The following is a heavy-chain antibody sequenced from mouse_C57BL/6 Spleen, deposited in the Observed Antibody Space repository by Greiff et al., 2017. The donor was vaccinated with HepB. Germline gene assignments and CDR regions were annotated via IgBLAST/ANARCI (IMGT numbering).Heavy chain of an antibody. J-gene: IGHJ2*01. CDR2: ISYDGSN. CDR3: AREGVYYDYDDYFDY. D-gene: IGHD2-4*01. CDR1: GYSITSGYY. V-gene: IGHV3-6*01. Sequence: EVKVEESGPGLVKPSQSLSLTCSVTGYSITSGYYWNWIRQFPGNKLEWMGYISYDGSNNYNPSLKNRISITRDTSKNQFFLKLNSVTTEDTATYYCAREGVYYDYDDYFDYWGQGTTLTVSS.